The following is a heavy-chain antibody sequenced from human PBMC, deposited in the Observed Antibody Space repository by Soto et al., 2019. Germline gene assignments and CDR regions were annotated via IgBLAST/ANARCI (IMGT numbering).Heavy chain of an antibody. J-gene: IGHJ4*02. CDR3: ARDSPPPYYDSSGYYDY. CDR2: ISAYSGNT. Sequence: ASVKVSCKASGYTFTSYGISWVRQAPGQGLEWMGWISAYSGNTNYAQKLQGRVTMTTDTSTSTAYMELRSLRSDDTAVYYCARDSPPPYYDSSGYYDYWGQGTLVTVSS. V-gene: IGHV1-18*04. CDR1: GYTFTSYG. D-gene: IGHD3-22*01.